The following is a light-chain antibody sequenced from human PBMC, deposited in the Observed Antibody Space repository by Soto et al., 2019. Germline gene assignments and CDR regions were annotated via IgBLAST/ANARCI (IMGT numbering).Light chain of an antibody. Sequence: EIVLTQSPATLSLSPGDRATLSCRASQSVSSYLAWYQQKPGQAPRLLIYDASNRATGIPARFSGSGSGTDFTLTISSLEPEDFAVYYCQQRSSWPLITFGQGTLLEIK. V-gene: IGKV3-11*01. CDR2: DAS. CDR1: QSVSSY. CDR3: QQRSSWPLIT. J-gene: IGKJ5*01.